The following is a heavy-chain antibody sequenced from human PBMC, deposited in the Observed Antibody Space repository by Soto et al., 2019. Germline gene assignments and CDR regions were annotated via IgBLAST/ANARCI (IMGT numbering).Heavy chain of an antibody. J-gene: IGHJ4*02. CDR3: ARDLRGVIQYYFDY. Sequence: GGSLRLSCAASGFTFSSYSMNWVRQAPGKGLEWVSSISSSSSYIYYADSLKGRFTISRDNAKNSLYLQMSSLRAEDTAVYYCARDLRGVIQYYFDYWGQGTLVTVSS. V-gene: IGHV3-21*01. CDR2: ISSSSSYI. D-gene: IGHD3-10*01. CDR1: GFTFSSYS.